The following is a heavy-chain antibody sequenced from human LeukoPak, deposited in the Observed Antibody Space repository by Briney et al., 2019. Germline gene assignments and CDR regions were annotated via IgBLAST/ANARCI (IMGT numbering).Heavy chain of an antibody. CDR3: ARGGDIVVVPAAMSFDY. Sequence: SVKVSCKASGGTFSSYAISWVRQAPGQGLEWMGGIIPIFGTANFAQKFQGRVTITADESTSTAYMELSSLRSEDTAVYYCARGGDIVVVPAAMSFDYWGQGTLVTVSS. CDR2: IIPIFGTA. CDR1: GGTFSSYA. J-gene: IGHJ4*02. D-gene: IGHD2-2*01. V-gene: IGHV1-69*13.